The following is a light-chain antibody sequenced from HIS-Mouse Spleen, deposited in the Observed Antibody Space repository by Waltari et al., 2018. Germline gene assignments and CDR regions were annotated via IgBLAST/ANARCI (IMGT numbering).Light chain of an antibody. CDR1: ALPKKY. Sequence: SYELTQPPSVSVSPGQTARITCSGDALPKKYAYWYQQKSGQAPVLVIYEDSKRPSGIPERFAGSSSGTMATLTISGAQLEAEADYYCYSTDSSGNHRVFGGGTKLTVL. CDR2: EDS. J-gene: IGLJ2*01. V-gene: IGLV3-10*01. CDR3: YSTDSSGNHRV.